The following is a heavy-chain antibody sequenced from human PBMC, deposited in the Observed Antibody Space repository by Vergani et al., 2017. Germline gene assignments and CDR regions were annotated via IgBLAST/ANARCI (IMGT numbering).Heavy chain of an antibody. V-gene: IGHV1-2*02. D-gene: IGHD5-12*01. CDR3: AKSGYDSLYYYYYYMDV. Sequence: QVQLVQSGAEVKKPGASVKVSCKASGYTFTGYYMHWVRQAPGQGLEWMGWINPNSGGTNYAQKFQGRVTMTRDTSISTAYMELSRLRSDDTAVYYCAKSGYDSLYYYYYYMDVWGKGTTVTVSS. CDR1: GYTFTGYY. CDR2: INPNSGGT. J-gene: IGHJ6*03.